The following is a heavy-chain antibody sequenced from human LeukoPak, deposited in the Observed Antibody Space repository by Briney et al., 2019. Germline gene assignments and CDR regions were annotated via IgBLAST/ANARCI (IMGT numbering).Heavy chain of an antibody. D-gene: IGHD2-21*01. V-gene: IGHV3-23*01. CDR3: AKAPVTTCSGAYCYPFDY. CDR1: AFTFSSYA. CDR2: ISVSGNT. J-gene: IGHJ4*02. Sequence: GGSLRLSCAASAFTFSSYAMSWVRQAPGKGLEWVSAISVSGNTYHADSVKGRFTISRDSSKNTLYLQMNRLRAEDAAVYYCAKAPVTTCSGAYCYPFDYWGQGTLVTVSS.